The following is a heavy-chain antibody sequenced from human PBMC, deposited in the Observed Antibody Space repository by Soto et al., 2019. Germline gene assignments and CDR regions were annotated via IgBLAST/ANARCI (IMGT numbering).Heavy chain of an antibody. J-gene: IGHJ1*01. CDR3: ARALGRGGGYKWVSPRRRDG. V-gene: IGHV4-30-4*01. CDR2: IYYSGST. D-gene: IGHD3-10*01. CDR1: GGSISSGDYY. Sequence: SETLSLTCTVSGGSISSGDYYWSWIRQPPGKGLEWIGYIYYSGSTYYNPSLKSRVTISVDTSKNQFSLKLSSVTAADTAVYYGARALGRGGGYKWVSPRRRDGGGKGTPATASS.